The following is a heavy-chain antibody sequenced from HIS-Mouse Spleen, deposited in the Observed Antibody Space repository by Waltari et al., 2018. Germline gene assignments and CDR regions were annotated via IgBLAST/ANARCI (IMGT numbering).Heavy chain of an antibody. D-gene: IGHD1-26*01. CDR2: VNPNRGGT. CDR3: ARGSGRWELLLPNGFDP. Sequence: QVQLVQSGAEVKKPGASVKVSCKASGYTFTGYYMHWVRQAPGQGVEWMEWVNPNRGGTNNAQKFKGKVTMTRNTSISTAYMELSRLRSDDTAVYYCARGSGRWELLLPNGFDPWGQGTLVTVSS. J-gene: IGHJ5*02. CDR1: GYTFTGYY. V-gene: IGHV1-2*02.